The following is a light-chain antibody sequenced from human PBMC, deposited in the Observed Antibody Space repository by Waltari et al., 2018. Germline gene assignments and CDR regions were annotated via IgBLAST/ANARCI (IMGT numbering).Light chain of an antibody. Sequence: SYELTQPPSVSVSPGQTARITCSGDKLGDKYAFWYQQKPSHAPVLVIYQDSKRPSGIPERFSGSNSGNTATLTISGTQAMEEADYYCQAWDSSSYVFGTGTKVTVL. CDR1: KLGDKY. J-gene: IGLJ1*01. CDR3: QAWDSSSYV. CDR2: QDS. V-gene: IGLV3-1*01.